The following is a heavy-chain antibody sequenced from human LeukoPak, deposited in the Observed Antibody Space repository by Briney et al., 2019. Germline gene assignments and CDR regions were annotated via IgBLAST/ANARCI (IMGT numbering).Heavy chain of an antibody. CDR1: GFTFSSYS. V-gene: IGHV3-21*01. CDR3: ARVVAVAGRAFDI. D-gene: IGHD6-19*01. Sequence: PGGSLRLSCAASGFTFSSYSMNWVRQAPGKGLEWVSSISISSSYIYYAHSVKGRFTISRDNAKNSLYLQMNSLRAEDTAVYYCARVVAVAGRAFDIWGQGTMVTVSS. CDR2: ISISSSYI. J-gene: IGHJ3*02.